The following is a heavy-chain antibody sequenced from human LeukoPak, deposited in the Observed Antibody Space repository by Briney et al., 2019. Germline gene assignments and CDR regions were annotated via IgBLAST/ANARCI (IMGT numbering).Heavy chain of an antibody. CDR2: IRSKAYRGTT. CDR1: GFTFGDHA. D-gene: IGHD5-12*01. J-gene: IGHJ4*02. Sequence: GGSLRLSCTASGFTFGDHAMSWVRQAPGKGLEWVGFIRSKAYRGTTEYAASVKGRFTISRDDSKSIAYLQMNSLKTEDTAVYYCARDLSPMATITFTWDYWGQGTLVTVSS. V-gene: IGHV3-49*04. CDR3: ARDLSPMATITFTWDY.